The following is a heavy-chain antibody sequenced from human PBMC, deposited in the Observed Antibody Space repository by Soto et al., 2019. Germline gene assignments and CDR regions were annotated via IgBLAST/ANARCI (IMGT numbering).Heavy chain of an antibody. Sequence: TLSLTCTVSGGSISSGDYYWSWIRQPPGKGLEWIGYIYYSGSTYYNPSLKSRVTISVDTSKNQFSLKLSSVAAADTAVYYCAIYSSSWLERLFDYWGQGTLVTAPQ. CDR2: IYYSGST. V-gene: IGHV4-30-4*01. CDR1: GGSISSGDYY. CDR3: AIYSSSWLERLFDY. D-gene: IGHD6-13*01. J-gene: IGHJ4*02.